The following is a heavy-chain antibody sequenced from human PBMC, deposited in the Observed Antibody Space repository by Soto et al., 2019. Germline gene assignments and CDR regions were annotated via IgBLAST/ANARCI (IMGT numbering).Heavy chain of an antibody. D-gene: IGHD6-19*01. CDR3: AHSPRLWYFDL. V-gene: IGHV2-5*02. J-gene: IGHJ2*01. CDR2: IYWDDDK. Sequence: QITLKESGPTLVKPTQTLTLTCTSSGISLSTSGVGVGWIRQPPGKALEWLALIYWDDDKRYSPSRKSRLTITKDTSKNQVVLTMTNMDPVDTATYYCAHSPRLWYFDLWGRGTLVTVSS. CDR1: GISLSTSGVG.